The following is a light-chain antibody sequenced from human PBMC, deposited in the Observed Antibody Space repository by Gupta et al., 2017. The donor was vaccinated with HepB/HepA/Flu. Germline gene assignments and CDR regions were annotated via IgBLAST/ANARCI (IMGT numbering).Light chain of an antibody. CDR3: VGWDDSLSGYV. CDR1: SSNIGNDN. J-gene: IGLJ1*01. V-gene: IGLV1-47*02. CDR2: NDN. Sequence: QPVLTQPPSASGTPGQRVTISCSGSSSNIGNDNAYWYQQLPGTAPKLLIYNDNQRPSGVPDRFSGSKSGTTASLAISGLRSEDEADYYCVGWDDSLSGYVFGAGTKATVL.